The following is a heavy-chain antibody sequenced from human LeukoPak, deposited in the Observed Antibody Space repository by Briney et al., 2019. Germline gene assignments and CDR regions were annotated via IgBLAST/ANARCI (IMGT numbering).Heavy chain of an antibody. D-gene: IGHD6-19*01. J-gene: IGHJ4*02. CDR2: IVPIFGTA. CDR1: GGTFSSYA. Sequence: ASVKVSCKASGGTFSSYAISWVRQAPGQGLEWMGRIVPIFGTANYAQKFQGRVTITTDESTSTAYMELSSLRSEDTAVYYCARNTGIAVADYWGQGTLVTVSS. CDR3: ARNTGIAVADY. V-gene: IGHV1-69*05.